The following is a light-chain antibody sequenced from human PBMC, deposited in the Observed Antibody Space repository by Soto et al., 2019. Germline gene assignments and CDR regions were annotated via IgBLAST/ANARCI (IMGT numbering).Light chain of an antibody. CDR1: QSMSVC. CDR2: KTS. V-gene: IGKV1-5*03. CDR3: QHYNDYPLT. J-gene: IGKJ1*01. Sequence: DIHMTQSPSTLSASVGDRVTITCRASQSMSVCLAWYQQKPGQAPNLLIYKTSSLETGVPSRFSGSGSGTEFTLTISSLQPDDFATYYCQHYNDYPLTFGQGTKVEIK.